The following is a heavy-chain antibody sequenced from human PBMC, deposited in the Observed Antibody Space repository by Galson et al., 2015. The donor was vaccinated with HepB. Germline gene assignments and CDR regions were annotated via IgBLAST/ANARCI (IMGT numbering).Heavy chain of an antibody. CDR3: TTEYSYDSSAPPLGWFDP. J-gene: IGHJ5*02. CDR2: IKSKTDGGTT. CDR1: GFTFSNAW. D-gene: IGHD3-22*01. Sequence: SLRLSCAASGFTFSNAWMSWVRQAPGKGLEWVGRIKSKTDGGTTDHAAPVKGRFTISRDDSKNTLYLQMNSLKTEDTAVYYCTTEYSYDSSAPPLGWFDPWGQGTLATVSS. V-gene: IGHV3-15*01.